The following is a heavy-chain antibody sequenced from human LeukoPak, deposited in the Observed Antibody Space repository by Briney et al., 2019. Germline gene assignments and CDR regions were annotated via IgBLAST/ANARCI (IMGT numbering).Heavy chain of an antibody. CDR3: ARDRAGVYSYGSGSYYKRADAFDI. J-gene: IGHJ3*02. CDR1: GDSVSSNSAA. V-gene: IGHV6-1*01. D-gene: IGHD3-10*01. Sequence: SQTLSLTCAISGDSVSSNSAAWNWIRQSPSRGLEWLGRTYYRSKWYNDYAVSVKSRITINPDTSKNQFSLQLNSATPEDTAVYYCARDRAGVYSYGSGSYYKRADAFDIWGQGTMVTVSS. CDR2: TYYRSKWYN.